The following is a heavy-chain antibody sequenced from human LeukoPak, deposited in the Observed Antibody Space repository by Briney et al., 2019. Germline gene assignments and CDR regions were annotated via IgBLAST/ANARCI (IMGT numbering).Heavy chain of an antibody. D-gene: IGHD5-24*01. J-gene: IGHJ4*02. CDR3: ARDRGRDGYNYRLDY. V-gene: IGHV4-59*01. Sequence: LETLSLTCTVSGGSISSYYWSWIRQPPGKGLEWIGYIYYSGSTNYNPSLKSRVTISVDTSKNQFSLKLSSVTAADTAVYYCARDRGRDGYNYRLDYWGQGTLVTVSS. CDR2: IYYSGST. CDR1: GGSISSYY.